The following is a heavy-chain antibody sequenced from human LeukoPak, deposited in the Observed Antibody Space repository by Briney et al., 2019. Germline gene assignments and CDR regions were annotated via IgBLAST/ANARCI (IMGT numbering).Heavy chain of an antibody. CDR2: ISGSGGST. J-gene: IGHJ3*02. V-gene: IGHV3-23*01. Sequence: GGSLRLSCAASGFTFSSYAMSWVRQAPGKGLEWVSAISGSGGSTYYADSVKGRFTISRDNSKNTLYLQMNSLRAEDTAVYYCARGGGYLYAFDIWGQGTMVTVSS. CDR3: ARGGGYLYAFDI. CDR1: GFTFSSYA. D-gene: IGHD3-22*01.